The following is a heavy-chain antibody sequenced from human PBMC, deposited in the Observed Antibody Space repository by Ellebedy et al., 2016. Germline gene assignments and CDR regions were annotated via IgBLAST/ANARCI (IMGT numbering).Heavy chain of an antibody. CDR1: GFAFSRYW. CDR3: ARETGELNY. CDR2: IKRDGSDN. Sequence: AGSLRLSXTAYGFAFSRYWMMWIRQAPGKGLEWVGNIKRDGSDNYYADSEKGRFTFSRDNAKNSLYLQMNSLRAEDTAMYYCARETGELNYWGQGTLVTVSS. J-gene: IGHJ4*02. D-gene: IGHD7-27*01. V-gene: IGHV3-7*01.